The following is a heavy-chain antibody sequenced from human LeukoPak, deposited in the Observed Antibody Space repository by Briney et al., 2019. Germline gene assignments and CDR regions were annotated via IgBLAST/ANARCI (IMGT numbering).Heavy chain of an antibody. V-gene: IGHV3-23*01. CDR3: AKWEGTRQFYFGY. D-gene: IGHD1-26*01. CDR2: ISNSGSGT. J-gene: IGHJ4*02. Sequence: GGSLRLSCAASGFTFSNYAMSWVGQAPGKGLEGVSGISNSGSGTYYANSVKGRFTISKDNSKNTLYLEMNSLRVEDTAVYYCAKWEGTRQFYFGYWGQGALVTVAS. CDR1: GFTFSNYA.